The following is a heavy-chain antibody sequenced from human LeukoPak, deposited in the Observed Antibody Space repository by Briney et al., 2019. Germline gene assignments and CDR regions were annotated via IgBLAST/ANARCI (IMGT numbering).Heavy chain of an antibody. V-gene: IGHV3-30*03. CDR3: AREHYFYHMDG. J-gene: IGHJ6*03. CDR2: ISYDGSNR. Sequence: GGSLRLSCAASGFTFSSYGMHWVRQAPGKGLEWVAVISYDGSNRYYADSVKGRFTISRDTSKNTLYLQMNSLRAEDTAVYYCAREHYFYHMDGWGEGTTVTVSS. CDR1: GFTFSSYG.